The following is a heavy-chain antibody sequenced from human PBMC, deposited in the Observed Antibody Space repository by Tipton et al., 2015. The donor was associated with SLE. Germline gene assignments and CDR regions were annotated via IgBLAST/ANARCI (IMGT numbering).Heavy chain of an antibody. V-gene: IGHV4-61*01. CDR1: GGSVNSGSYY. CDR3: ARGGVDYGGAYFDY. CDR2: IYYSGST. Sequence: GLVKPSETLSLTCTVSGGSVNSGSYYWSWIRQPPGKGLEWIGYIYYSGSTNYNPSLKSRVTISVDTSKNQFSLKLSSVTAADTAVYYCARGGVDYGGAYFDYWGQGTLVTVSS. D-gene: IGHD4-23*01. J-gene: IGHJ4*02.